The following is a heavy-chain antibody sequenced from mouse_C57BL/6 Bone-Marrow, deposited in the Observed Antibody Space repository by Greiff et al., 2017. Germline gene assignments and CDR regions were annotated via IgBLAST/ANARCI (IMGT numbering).Heavy chain of an antibody. CDR3: SRWYYGSSSWFAY. Sequence: LVKPGASVKMSCKASGYTFTDYYMNWVKQSHGKSLEWTGVINPYNGGTSYNQKFKGKATLTVDKSSSTAYMGLNSLTSEDAAVYYCSRWYYGSSSWFAYWGQGTLVTVSA. CDR1: GYTFTDYY. D-gene: IGHD1-1*01. CDR2: INPYNGGT. J-gene: IGHJ3*01. V-gene: IGHV1-19*01.